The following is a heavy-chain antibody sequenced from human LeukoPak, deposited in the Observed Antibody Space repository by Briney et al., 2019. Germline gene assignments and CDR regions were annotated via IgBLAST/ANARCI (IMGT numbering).Heavy chain of an antibody. Sequence: SETLSLTCAVSGGSISSGGYSWSWIRQPPGKGLEWIGYIYHSGSTNYNPSLKSRVTISVDRSNNQFSLKLTSVTAADTAVYYCARSRPFGEYWFDPWGQGTLVTVSS. CDR1: GGSISSGGYS. CDR3: ARSRPFGEYWFDP. V-gene: IGHV4-30-2*01. J-gene: IGHJ5*02. CDR2: IYHSGST. D-gene: IGHD3-10*01.